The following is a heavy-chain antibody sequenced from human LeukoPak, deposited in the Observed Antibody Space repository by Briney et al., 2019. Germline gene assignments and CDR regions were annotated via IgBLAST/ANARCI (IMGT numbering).Heavy chain of an antibody. Sequence: SETLSLTCTVSGGSISSSSYYWSWIRQPPGKGLEWIGEINHSGSTNYNPSLKSRVTISVDTSKNQFSLKLSSVTAADTAVYYCASLVAYGSGSIAGDYWGQGTLVTVSS. CDR3: ASLVAYGSGSIAGDY. CDR2: INHSGST. V-gene: IGHV4-39*07. CDR1: GGSISSSSYY. J-gene: IGHJ4*02. D-gene: IGHD3-10*01.